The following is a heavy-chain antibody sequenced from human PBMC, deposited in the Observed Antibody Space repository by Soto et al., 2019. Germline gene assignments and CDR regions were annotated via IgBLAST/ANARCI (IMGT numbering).Heavy chain of an antibody. D-gene: IGHD3-16*01. CDR3: ARRWGDYFDH. J-gene: IGHJ4*02. Sequence: SETLSLTCTVSGGSISSYYWSWIRQPPGKGLEWIGYIYYSRSTNYNPSLKSRVTISVDTSKNQFSLKLSSVTAADTAVYYCARRWGDYFDHWGQGTLVTVS. V-gene: IGHV4-59*08. CDR1: GGSISSYY. CDR2: IYYSRST.